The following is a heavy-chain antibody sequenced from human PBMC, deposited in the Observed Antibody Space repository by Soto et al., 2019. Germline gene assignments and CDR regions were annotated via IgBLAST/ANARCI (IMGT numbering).Heavy chain of an antibody. J-gene: IGHJ5*02. D-gene: IGHD4-17*01. Sequence: EVQVVESGGGLVQPGRSLRLSCAASGFTFNDYAMHWVRQAPGKGLEWVSGISWNSGSIGYADSVKRRFTISRDNAKIYLYLQMNSLRPEDTALYYCAKDRFPDYSDHCWFDLWGQRTLVTVSS. V-gene: IGHV3-9*01. CDR3: AKDRFPDYSDHCWFDL. CDR2: ISWNSGSI. CDR1: GFTFNDYA.